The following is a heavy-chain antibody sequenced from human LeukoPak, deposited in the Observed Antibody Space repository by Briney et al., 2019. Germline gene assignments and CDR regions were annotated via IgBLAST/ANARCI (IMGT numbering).Heavy chain of an antibody. Sequence: ASVKVSCKASGYTFTKYYIHWVRQAPGQGLEWMGMINPSDGATTYAQRFQGRVTMTRDMSTTTVYVDLRSLRSEDTAVYFCARAVGSGWPLPNFDYWGQGTLVTVSS. CDR1: GYTFTKYY. CDR2: INPSDGAT. V-gene: IGHV1-46*01. D-gene: IGHD6-19*01. CDR3: ARAVGSGWPLPNFDY. J-gene: IGHJ4*02.